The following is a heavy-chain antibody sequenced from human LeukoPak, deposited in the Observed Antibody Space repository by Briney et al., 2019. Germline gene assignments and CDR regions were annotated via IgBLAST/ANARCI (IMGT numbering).Heavy chain of an antibody. V-gene: IGHV1-2*02. D-gene: IGHD3-22*01. CDR2: INPNSGGT. J-gene: IGHJ4*02. CDR1: GYTFTGYY. CDR3: ATGPPYYYDSSGYYSLFDY. Sequence: ASVKVSCKASGYTFTGYYMHWVRQAPGQGLEWMGWINPNSGGTNYAQKFQGRVTMTEDTSTDTAYMELSSLRSEDTAVYYCATGPPYYYDSSGYYSLFDYWGQGTLVTVSS.